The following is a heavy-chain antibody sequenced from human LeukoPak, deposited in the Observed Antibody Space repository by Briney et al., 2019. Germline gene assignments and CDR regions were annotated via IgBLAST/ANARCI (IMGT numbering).Heavy chain of an antibody. J-gene: IGHJ5*02. CDR2: INPNSGGT. Sequence: EASVKVSCKASGYTFTGYYMHWVRQAPGQGLEWMGWINPNSGGTNYAQKFQGRVTMTRDTSISTAYMELSRLRSDDTAVYYCARDTPGTAGSWFDPWGKGTLVTVSS. CDR3: ARDTPGTAGSWFDP. D-gene: IGHD6-13*01. V-gene: IGHV1-2*02. CDR1: GYTFTGYY.